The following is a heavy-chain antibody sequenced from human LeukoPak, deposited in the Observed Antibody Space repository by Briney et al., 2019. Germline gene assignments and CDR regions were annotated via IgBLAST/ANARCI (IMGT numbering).Heavy chain of an antibody. D-gene: IGHD6-13*01. Sequence: PGGSLRLSCSASGFTFSSYAMHWVRQAPGKGLEYVSAISSNGGSTYYADSVKGRFTISRDNSKNTLYLRMSSLRAEDTAVYYCVKEEQQLDPYYFDYWGQGTTVTVSS. CDR1: GFTFSSYA. V-gene: IGHV3-64D*06. J-gene: IGHJ4*03. CDR3: VKEEQQLDPYYFDY. CDR2: ISSNGGST.